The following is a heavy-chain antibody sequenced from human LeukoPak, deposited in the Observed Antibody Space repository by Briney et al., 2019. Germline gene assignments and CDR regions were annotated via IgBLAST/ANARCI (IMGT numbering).Heavy chain of an antibody. CDR2: IYTSGST. J-gene: IGHJ4*02. CDR3: ARVKGGAAAATYYFDY. D-gene: IGHD6-13*01. V-gene: IGHV4-38-2*02. Sequence: PSETLSLTCTVSGYSISSGYYWGWIRQPPGKGLEWIGRIYTSGSTNYNPSLKSRVTMSVDTSKNQFSLKLSSVTAADTAVYYCARVKGGAAAATYYFDYWGQGTLVTVSS. CDR1: GYSISSGYY.